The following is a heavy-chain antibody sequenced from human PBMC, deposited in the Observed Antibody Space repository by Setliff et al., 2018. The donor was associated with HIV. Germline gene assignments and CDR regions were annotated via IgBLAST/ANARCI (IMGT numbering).Heavy chain of an antibody. CDR1: GHTFTSYD. D-gene: IGHD4-17*01. Sequence: ASVKVSCQASGHTFTSYDIYWVRQATGQGLEWMGWMNPNSGNTGYAQKFQGRVTMTRDTSISTAYMELSSLRSEDTAVYYCARGGDYLGIPSYYYYYMDVWGKGTTVTVSS. CDR3: ARGGDYLGIPSYYYYYMDV. V-gene: IGHV1-8*02. CDR2: MNPNSGNT. J-gene: IGHJ6*03.